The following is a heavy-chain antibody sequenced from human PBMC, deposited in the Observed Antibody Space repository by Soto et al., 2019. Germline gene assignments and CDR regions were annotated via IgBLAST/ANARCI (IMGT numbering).Heavy chain of an antibody. Sequence: PGGSLRLSCVASGFTFSSYAMSWVRQAPGKGLEWVSVISGSGGSTYYADSVKGRFTISRDNSNNTLYLQMNSLRAEDTAVYYCAKHGPIRGSRDAFDIWGQGTMVTVSS. CDR1: GFTFSSYA. CDR3: AKHGPIRGSRDAFDI. CDR2: ISGSGGST. V-gene: IGHV3-23*01. J-gene: IGHJ3*02. D-gene: IGHD6-13*01.